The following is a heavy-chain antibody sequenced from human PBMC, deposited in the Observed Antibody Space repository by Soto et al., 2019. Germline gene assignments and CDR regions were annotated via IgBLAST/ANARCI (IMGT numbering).Heavy chain of an antibody. V-gene: IGHV3-74*01. D-gene: IGHD2-8*02. CDR2: ISPDGSDV. J-gene: IGHJ4*02. CDR3: ACWGHIVPVAPSDFDR. CDR1: GFPLPNSW. Sequence: WSLKTSCSAPGFPLPNSWLHQVRPAPGKGLMWVSRISPDGSDVGYADSVEGRFTVSRDNAKNTLYLQMHSLRAEDTAMYYCACWGHIVPVAPSDFDRWGQGTLVTVSS.